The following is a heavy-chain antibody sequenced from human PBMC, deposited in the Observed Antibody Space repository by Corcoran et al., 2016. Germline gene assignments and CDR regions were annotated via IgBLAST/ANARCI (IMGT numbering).Heavy chain of an antibody. Sequence: QVQLVQSGAEVKKPGSSVKVSCKASGGTFSSYAISWVRQAPGQGLEWMGGIIPIFGTANYAQKFQGRVTITADESTSTAYMELSSLRSGDTAVYYCARTAYYYGSGTGYGMDVWGQGTTVTVSS. V-gene: IGHV1-69*01. D-gene: IGHD3-10*01. J-gene: IGHJ6*02. CDR1: GGTFSSYA. CDR3: ARTAYYYGSGTGYGMDV. CDR2: IIPIFGTA.